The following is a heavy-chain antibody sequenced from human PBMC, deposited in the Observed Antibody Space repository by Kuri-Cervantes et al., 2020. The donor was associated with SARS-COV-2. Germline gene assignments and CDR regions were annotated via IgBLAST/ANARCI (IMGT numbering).Heavy chain of an antibody. V-gene: IGHV3-64*04. Sequence: GESLKISCSASGFTFSSYAMHWVRQAPGKGLEYVSAISSNGGSTYYADSVKGRFTISRDNSKNTLYLQMNSLRAEDTAVYYCAKGELLWFGEQQSGGMDVWGQGTTVTVSS. D-gene: IGHD3-10*01. CDR2: ISSNGGST. CDR3: AKGELLWFGEQQSGGMDV. J-gene: IGHJ6*02. CDR1: GFTFSSYA.